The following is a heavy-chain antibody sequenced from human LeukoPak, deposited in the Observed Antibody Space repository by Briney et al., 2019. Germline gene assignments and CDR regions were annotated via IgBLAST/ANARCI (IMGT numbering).Heavy chain of an antibody. Sequence: GESLKISCKASGYTFTSYGISWVRQAPGQGLEWMGWISAYNGNTNYAQKLQGRVTMTTDTSTSTAYMELRSLRSDDTAVYYCARDSGKNYYDSSGYYYNSQHWGQGTLVTVSS. D-gene: IGHD3-22*01. J-gene: IGHJ1*01. CDR1: GYTFTSYG. V-gene: IGHV1-18*01. CDR2: ISAYNGNT. CDR3: ARDSGKNYYDSSGYYYNSQH.